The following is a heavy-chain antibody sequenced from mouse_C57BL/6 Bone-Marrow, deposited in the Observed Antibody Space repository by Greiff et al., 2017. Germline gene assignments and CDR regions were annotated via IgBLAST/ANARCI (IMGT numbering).Heavy chain of an antibody. CDR3: ARPQLPYYCDD. D-gene: IGHD4-1*02. V-gene: IGHV1-81*01. J-gene: IGHJ2*01. Sequence: VKLQESGAELARPGASVKLSCKASGYTFTSYGISWVKQRTGQGLEWIGEIYPRSGNTYYNEKFKGKATLTADKSSSTAYMELRSLTSEDSAVYFCARPQLPYYCDDWGQGTTLTVSS. CDR1: GYTFTSYG. CDR2: IYPRSGNT.